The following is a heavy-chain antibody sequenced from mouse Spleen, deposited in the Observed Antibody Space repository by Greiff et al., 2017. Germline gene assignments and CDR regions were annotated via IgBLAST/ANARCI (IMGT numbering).Heavy chain of an antibody. CDR1: GYSITSGYY. CDR3: ARWLLRGAMDY. CDR2: ISYDGSN. Sequence: VQLQQSGPGLVKPSQSLSLTCSVTGYSITSGYYWNWIRQFPGNKLEWMGYISYDGSNNYNPSLKNRISITRDTSKNQFFLKLNSVTTEDTATYYCARWLLRGAMDYWGQGTSVTVSS. J-gene: IGHJ4*01. D-gene: IGHD2-3*01. V-gene: IGHV3-6*01.